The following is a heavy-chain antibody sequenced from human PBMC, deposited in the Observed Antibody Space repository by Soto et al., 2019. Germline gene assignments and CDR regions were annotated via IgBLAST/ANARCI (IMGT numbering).Heavy chain of an antibody. D-gene: IGHD3-10*01. CDR1: GFTLRNNV. CDR3: AKEVYGAARGGMDV. V-gene: IGHV3-23*04. Sequence: EVPLVESGGGLVQPGGSLRLSCAASGFTLRNNVMNWVRQAPGKGLEWVSAITDNGGSTYYADSVKGRCTISRDNSKNTLYLQMNSLRAEDTAVYYCAKEVYGAARGGMDVWGQGTTVTVSS. J-gene: IGHJ6*02. CDR2: ITDNGGST.